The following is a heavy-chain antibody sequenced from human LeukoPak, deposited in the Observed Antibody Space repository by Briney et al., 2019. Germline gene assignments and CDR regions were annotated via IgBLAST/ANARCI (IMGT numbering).Heavy chain of an antibody. D-gene: IGHD5-18*01. CDR1: GGSINNYY. CDR3: ARHEGPGYLIHDSFDI. Sequence: PSETLSLTCTVPGGSINNYYWSWIRQPPGKGLEWIGYIYYSGSTNYNPSLKSRVTISVDTSKNQFTLKLSSVTAADTAVYYCARHEGPGYLIHDSFDIWGQGTMVTVSS. V-gene: IGHV4-59*08. CDR2: IYYSGST. J-gene: IGHJ3*02.